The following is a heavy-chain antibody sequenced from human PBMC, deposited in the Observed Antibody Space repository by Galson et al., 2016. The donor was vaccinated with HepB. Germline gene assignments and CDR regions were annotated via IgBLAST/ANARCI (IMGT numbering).Heavy chain of an antibody. CDR1: RYTFTTYW. D-gene: IGHD4-17*01. CDR3: ARPFYGEYYYFDY. V-gene: IGHV1-46*01. CDR2: INPSGGCT. Sequence: SCKASRYTFTTYWMHWVRQAPGQGLEWVGVINPSGGCTSYAQKFQGRVSMTSDTSTSTVYMQLISLRSEDTAVYYCARPFYGEYYYFDYWGQGTLVIVSS. J-gene: IGHJ4*02.